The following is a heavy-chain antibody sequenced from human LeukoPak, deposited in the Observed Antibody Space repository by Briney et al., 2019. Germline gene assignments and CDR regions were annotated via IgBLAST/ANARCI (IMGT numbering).Heavy chain of an antibody. Sequence: GGSLRLFCAASGFTFSGFGMHWVRQAPGKGLEWVAVISYDGINKYYADSVKGRFTISRDNSKSALFLQMNSLRPEDTAVYYCAKSSPTDYWGQGTLVTVSS. CDR2: ISYDGINK. D-gene: IGHD1-26*01. J-gene: IGHJ4*02. V-gene: IGHV3-30*18. CDR1: GFTFSGFG. CDR3: AKSSPTDY.